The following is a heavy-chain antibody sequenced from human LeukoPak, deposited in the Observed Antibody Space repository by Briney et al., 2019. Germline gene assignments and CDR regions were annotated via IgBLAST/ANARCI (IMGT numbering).Heavy chain of an antibody. CDR2: ITNKPKGYST. V-gene: IGHV3-72*01. CDR3: ARDWATALDY. D-gene: IGHD1-26*01. J-gene: IGHJ4*02. Sequence: GGSLRLSCAASGFTFTAHYMDWVRQAPGKGLEWVGRITNKPKGYSTQYAASVKGRFTISRDDSKNSLYLQMNSLKIEDTAVYYCARDWATALDYWGQGTLVTVSS. CDR1: GFTFTAHY.